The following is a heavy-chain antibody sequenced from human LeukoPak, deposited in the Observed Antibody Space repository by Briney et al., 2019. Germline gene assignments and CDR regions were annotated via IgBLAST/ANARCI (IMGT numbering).Heavy chain of an antibody. D-gene: IGHD3-10*01. CDR1: GGSISSYY. CDR2: IYYSGST. J-gene: IGHJ6*03. V-gene: IGHV4-59*01. CDR3: ARQSGFRTAYYYYMDV. Sequence: PSETLSLTCTVSGGSISSYYWSWIRQPPGKGPEWIGYIYYSGSTNYNPSLKSRVTISVDTSKNQFSLKLSSVTAADTAVYYCARQSGFRTAYYYYMDVWGKGTTVTVSS.